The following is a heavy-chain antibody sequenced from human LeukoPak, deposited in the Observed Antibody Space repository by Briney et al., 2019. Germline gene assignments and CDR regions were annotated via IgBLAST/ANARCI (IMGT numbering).Heavy chain of an antibody. CDR1: GYTFTGYY. CDR2: INPNSGGT. J-gene: IGHJ3*02. CDR3: ARMIDWEDAFDI. V-gene: IGHV1-2*02. Sequence: ASVTVSCTASGYTFTGYYMHWVRQAPGQGLEWMGWINPNSGGTNYAQKFQGRVTMTRDTSISTAYMELSRLRSDDTAVYYCARMIDWEDAFDIWGQGTMVTVSS. D-gene: IGHD3-9*01.